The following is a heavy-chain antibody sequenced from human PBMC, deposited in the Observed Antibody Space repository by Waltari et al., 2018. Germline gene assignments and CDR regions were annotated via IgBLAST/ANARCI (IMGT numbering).Heavy chain of an antibody. Sequence: QLQESGPGLMKTSETLSLTCTVSGDSISSSHYYWGWIRQPPGKGLEWIGSIYYSGNTYYNPSLKSRATVAVDTSKNQFSLNLISVTAADTAVYYCARGHYGDFDYWGQGTLVTVSS. D-gene: IGHD4-17*01. CDR2: IYYSGNT. CDR1: GDSISSSHYY. V-gene: IGHV4-39*07. CDR3: ARGHYGDFDY. J-gene: IGHJ4*02.